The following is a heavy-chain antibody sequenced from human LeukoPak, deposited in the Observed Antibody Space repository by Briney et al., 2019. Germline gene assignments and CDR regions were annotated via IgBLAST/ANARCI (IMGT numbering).Heavy chain of an antibody. CDR2: ISAYNSAYNGNT. CDR1: RYTFINYV. V-gene: IGHV1-18*01. CDR3: AREYGSGSYTGIDY. J-gene: IGHJ4*02. Sequence: GASVKVSCKASRYTFINYVITWVRQAPGQGLEGMGWISAYNSAYNGNTHYAQKLQGRVTMTTDTSTNTGYMELRSLRSDDTAVYYCAREYGSGSYTGIDYWGQGTLVTVSS. D-gene: IGHD3-10*01.